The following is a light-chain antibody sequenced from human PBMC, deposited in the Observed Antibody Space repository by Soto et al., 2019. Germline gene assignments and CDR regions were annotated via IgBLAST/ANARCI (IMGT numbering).Light chain of an antibody. Sequence: QSALTQPPSASGSPGQSVTISCIGTSSDVGGSNYVSWYQQHPGKAPKLMIYEVSKRPSGVPDRFSGSKSGNTASLTVSGVQAEGEADYYCSSYAASNNLGVFGGGTKLTVL. CDR3: SSYAASNNLGV. CDR1: SSDVGGSNY. J-gene: IGLJ2*01. CDR2: EVS. V-gene: IGLV2-8*01.